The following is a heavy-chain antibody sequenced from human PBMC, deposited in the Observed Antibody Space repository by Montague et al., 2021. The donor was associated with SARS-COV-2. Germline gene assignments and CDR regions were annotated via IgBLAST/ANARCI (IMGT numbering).Heavy chain of an antibody. D-gene: IGHD6-13*01. CDR2: IDWDDDK. J-gene: IGHJ5*02. CDR1: GFSLSTSGMC. CDR3: ARILVAAAGSPFDP. V-gene: IGHV2-70*11. Sequence: PALVKPTQTLTLTCTFSGFSLSTSGMCVSWIRQPSGKALEWLARIDWDDDKYYSTSLKTRLTISKDTSKNQVVLTMTNMDPVDTATHYCARILVAAAGSPFDPWGQGTLVTVSS.